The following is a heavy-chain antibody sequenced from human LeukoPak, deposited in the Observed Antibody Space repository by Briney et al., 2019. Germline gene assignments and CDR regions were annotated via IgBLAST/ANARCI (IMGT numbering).Heavy chain of an antibody. J-gene: IGHJ5*02. CDR1: GGSISSGGYS. D-gene: IGHD4/OR15-4a*01. CDR3: ARDSTTMVGWFDP. Sequence: PSETLSLTCTVSGGSISSGGYSWSWIRQPPGKGLEWIGYIYHSGSTYYNPSLKSRVTISVDRSKNQFSLKLSSVTAADTAVYYCARDSTTMVGWFDPWGQGTLVTVSS. CDR2: IYHSGST. V-gene: IGHV4-30-2*01.